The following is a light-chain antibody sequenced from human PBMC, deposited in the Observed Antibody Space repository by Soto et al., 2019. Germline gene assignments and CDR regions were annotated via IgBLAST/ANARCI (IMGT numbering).Light chain of an antibody. CDR3: QHYDSSRT. V-gene: IGKV3-20*01. Sequence: VLTQSAGTVSLSPGESATLSCRASQSVDSTYITWYQQKPGQAPRLLIYGTSGRATGIPDRFSGSGSGTDFTLTISRLEPEDFAVYYCQHYDSSRTFGQGTKVDIK. CDR1: QSVDSTY. J-gene: IGKJ1*01. CDR2: GTS.